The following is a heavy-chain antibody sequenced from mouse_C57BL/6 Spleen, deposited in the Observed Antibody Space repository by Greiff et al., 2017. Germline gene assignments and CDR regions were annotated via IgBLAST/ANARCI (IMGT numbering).Heavy chain of an antibody. CDR3: ARTPNHYAMDY. D-gene: IGHD6-1*01. Sequence: EVQRVESGPELVKPGASVKIPCKASGYTFTDYNMDWVKQSHGKSLEWIGDINPNNGGTIYNQKFKGKATLTVDKSSSTAYMELRSLTSEDTAVYYCARTPNHYAMDYWGQGTSVTVSS. J-gene: IGHJ4*01. V-gene: IGHV1-18*01. CDR1: GYTFTDYN. CDR2: INPNNGGT.